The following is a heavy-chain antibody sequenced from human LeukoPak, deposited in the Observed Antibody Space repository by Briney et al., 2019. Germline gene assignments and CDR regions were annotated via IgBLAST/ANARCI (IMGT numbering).Heavy chain of an antibody. D-gene: IGHD6-19*01. Sequence: PGGSLRLSCAASGFTVSSNYMSWVRQAPGKGLEWVAIISYDGSNTYYADSVEGRFTISRDTSKNTLYLQMNSLRAEDTAVYYCVRGGSGWYRSAFDYWGQGTLVTVSS. V-gene: IGHV3-30-3*01. CDR2: ISYDGSNT. J-gene: IGHJ4*02. CDR1: GFTVSSNY. CDR3: VRGGSGWYRSAFDY.